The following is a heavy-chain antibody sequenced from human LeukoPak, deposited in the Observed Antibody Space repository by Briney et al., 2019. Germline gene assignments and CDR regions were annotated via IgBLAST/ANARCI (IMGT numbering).Heavy chain of an antibody. J-gene: IGHJ4*02. CDR1: GGSFSGYY. CDR3: ASRRAVRGVPPLRAFDY. CDR2: INHSGST. V-gene: IGHV4-34*01. Sequence: SETLSLTCAVYGGSFSGYYWSWIRQPPGKGLEWIGEINHSGSTNYNPSLKSRVTISVDTSKNQFSLKLRSVTAADTAVYYCASRRAVRGVPPLRAFDYWGQGTLVTVSS. D-gene: IGHD3-10*01.